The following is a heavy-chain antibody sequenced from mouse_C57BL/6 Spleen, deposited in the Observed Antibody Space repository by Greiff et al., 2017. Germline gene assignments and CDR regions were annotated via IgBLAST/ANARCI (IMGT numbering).Heavy chain of an antibody. CDR1: GYTFTEYT. CDR3: ARHEVGLRRTGYYFDG. J-gene: IGHJ2*01. CDR2: ICPGSGSI. Sequence: QVQLQQSGAELVKPGASVKLSCKASGYTFTEYTIHWVKQRPGQGLEWIGWICPGSGSIKYTEKVKDKVTLTTDKASSTVYMELSRLTSEDSAVYYCARHEVGLRRTGYYFDGWGPGTTLTVSS. D-gene: IGHD2-2*01. V-gene: IGHV1-62-2*01.